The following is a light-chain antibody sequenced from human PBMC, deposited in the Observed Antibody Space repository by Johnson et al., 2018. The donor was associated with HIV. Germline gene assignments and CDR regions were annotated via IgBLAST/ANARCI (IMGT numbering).Light chain of an antibody. CDR3: GTWDSSLSACF. V-gene: IGLV1-51*01. J-gene: IGLJ1*01. Sequence: QSVLTQPPSVSAAPGQKVTISCSGSSSNIGNNYVSWYQQFPGTAPKLLIYDNNKRPSGIPVRFSGYKSGTSATLGITGLQTGDEADYYCGTWDSSLSACFFGTGTKVTVL. CDR2: DNN. CDR1: SSNIGNNY.